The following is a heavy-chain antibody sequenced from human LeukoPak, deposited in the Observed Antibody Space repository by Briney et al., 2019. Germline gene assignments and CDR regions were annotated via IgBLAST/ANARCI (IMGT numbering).Heavy chain of an antibody. CDR2: FFPGDSDT. CDR1: RYIFTSYW. V-gene: IGHV5-51*01. CDR3: AKLTTVVTPRAFDI. D-gene: IGHD4-23*01. Sequence: GESLKISCQGSRYIFTSYWIAWVRQMPGKGLEWMGIFFPGDSDTRYSPSLQGHVPISADKSINTTYLQWSSLKASDTAMYYCAKLTTVVTPRAFDIWGLGTLVTVSS. J-gene: IGHJ3*02.